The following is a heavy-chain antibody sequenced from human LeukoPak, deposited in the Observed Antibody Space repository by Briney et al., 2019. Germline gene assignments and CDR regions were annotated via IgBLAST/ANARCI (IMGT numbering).Heavy chain of an antibody. V-gene: IGHV4-34*01. CDR2: INHSGST. D-gene: IGHD3-16*01. Sequence: SETLSLTCAVYGGSFSGYYWSWIRQPPGKGLEWIGEINHSGSTNYNPSLKSRVTISVDTSKNQFSLKLSSVTAADTAVYYCARGGRGSPSDYVVWGQGTLVTVSS. CDR3: ARGGRGSPSDYVV. CDR1: GGSFSGYY. J-gene: IGHJ4*02.